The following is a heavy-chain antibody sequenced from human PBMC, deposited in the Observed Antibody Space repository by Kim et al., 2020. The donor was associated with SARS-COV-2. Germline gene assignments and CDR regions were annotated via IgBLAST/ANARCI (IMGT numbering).Heavy chain of an antibody. V-gene: IGHV4-31*03. CDR2: LYYRGST. Sequence: SETLSLTCTVSGGSISSGGYYWGWRRRLPGRGLAWIGYLYYRGSTYYNPSLKSRVTISVDTSKNQFSLKLSSVTAADTAVYYCARVLGGSDYWGQGTLVTVSS. CDR3: ARVLGGSDY. CDR1: GGSISSGGYY. D-gene: IGHD3-3*02. J-gene: IGHJ4*02.